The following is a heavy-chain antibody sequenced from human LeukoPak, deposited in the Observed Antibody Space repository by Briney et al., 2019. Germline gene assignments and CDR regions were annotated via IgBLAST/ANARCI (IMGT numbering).Heavy chain of an antibody. Sequence: SETLSLTCSVSGGSISSGDNYWSWIRQPPGKGLEWIGYISYSGSTNYNPSLKGRVTISVDTSKNQFSLKLSSVTAADTAVYYCARLGPAAGTSFDYWGQGTLVTVSS. J-gene: IGHJ4*02. CDR3: ARLGPAAGTSFDY. CDR1: GGSISSGDNY. D-gene: IGHD6-13*01. V-gene: IGHV4-61*08. CDR2: ISYSGST.